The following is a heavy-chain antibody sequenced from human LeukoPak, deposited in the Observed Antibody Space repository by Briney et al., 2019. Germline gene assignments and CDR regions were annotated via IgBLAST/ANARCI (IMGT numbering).Heavy chain of an antibody. V-gene: IGHV1-8*01. CDR2: MNPNSGNT. CDR3: ARGPTGANDY. Sequence: ASVKVSCEASGYTFTTYDINWVRQAAGQGLEWMGWMNPNSGNTGYAQKFQGRVTMTRNTSISTAYMELSSLRSEDTAVYYCARGPTGANDYWGQGTLVTVSS. J-gene: IGHJ4*02. D-gene: IGHD7-27*01. CDR1: GYTFTTYD.